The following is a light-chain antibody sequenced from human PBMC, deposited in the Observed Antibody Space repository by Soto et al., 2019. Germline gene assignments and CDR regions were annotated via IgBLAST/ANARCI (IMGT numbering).Light chain of an antibody. CDR3: QHYRRNTWS. Sequence: DIQMTPSPSTLSGSVGDRVTINCRASQTISSWLAWYQQKPGEAPKLLIYDASSLESGVPSRFSGSGSGTEFTLTITTPQPDDFATYFCQHYRRNTWSFGPGTKVDIK. J-gene: IGKJ1*01. V-gene: IGKV1-5*01. CDR1: QTISSW. CDR2: DAS.